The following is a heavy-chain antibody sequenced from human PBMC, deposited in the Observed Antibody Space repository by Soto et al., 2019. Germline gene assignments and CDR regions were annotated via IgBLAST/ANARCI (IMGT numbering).Heavy chain of an antibody. Sequence: GGSLRISCAASGFTFSSYAMSWVRQAPGKGLEWVSAISGSGGSTYYADSVKGRFTISRDNSKNTLYLQMNSLRAEDTAVYYCAKDLRFLEWSTPDYWGQGTLVTVSS. J-gene: IGHJ4*02. CDR3: AKDLRFLEWSTPDY. CDR2: ISGSGGST. D-gene: IGHD3-3*01. CDR1: GFTFSSYA. V-gene: IGHV3-23*01.